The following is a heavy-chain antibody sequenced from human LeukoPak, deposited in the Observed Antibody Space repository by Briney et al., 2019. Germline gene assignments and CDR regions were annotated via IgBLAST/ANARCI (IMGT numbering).Heavy chain of an antibody. CDR2: MNPNTGNT. CDR3: AVGVYGDYESWFDP. CDR1: GYTFTRYD. D-gene: IGHD4-17*01. Sequence: ASVKVSCKASGYTFTRYDINWVRQATGQGLEWMGWMNPNTGNTGYAQKLQGRVTMTSNTSISTAYMELSSLRSENTAVYYCAVGVYGDYESWFDPWGQGTLVTVFS. J-gene: IGHJ5*02. V-gene: IGHV1-8*01.